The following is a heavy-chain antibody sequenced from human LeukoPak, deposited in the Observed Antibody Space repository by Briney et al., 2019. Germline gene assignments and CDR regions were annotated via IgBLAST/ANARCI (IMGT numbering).Heavy chain of an antibody. Sequence: PSETLSLTCAVSGGSISSGGYSWSWIRQPPGKGLGWIGYIYHSGSTYYNPSLKSRVTISVDRSKNQFSLKLSSVTAADTAVYYCARDVRGSGSYYNNNWFDPWGQGTLVTVSS. J-gene: IGHJ5*02. CDR2: IYHSGST. V-gene: IGHV4-30-2*01. CDR3: ARDVRGSGSYYNNNWFDP. CDR1: GGSISSGGYS. D-gene: IGHD3-10*01.